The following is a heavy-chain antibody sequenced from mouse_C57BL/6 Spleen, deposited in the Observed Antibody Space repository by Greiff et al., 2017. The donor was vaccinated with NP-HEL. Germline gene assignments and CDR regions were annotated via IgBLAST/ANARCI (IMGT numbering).Heavy chain of an antibody. CDR3: ARWDYGPSGNYYAMDY. CDR2: IYPRDGST. CDR1: GYTFTDHT. J-gene: IGHJ4*01. V-gene: IGHV1-78*01. D-gene: IGHD1-1*01. Sequence: QVQLQQSDAELVKPGASVKISCKVSGYTFTDHTIHWMKQRPEQGLEWIGYIYPRDGSTKYNEKFKGKATLTADKSSSTAYMQLNSLTSEDSAVYFCARWDYGPSGNYYAMDYWGQGTSVTVSS.